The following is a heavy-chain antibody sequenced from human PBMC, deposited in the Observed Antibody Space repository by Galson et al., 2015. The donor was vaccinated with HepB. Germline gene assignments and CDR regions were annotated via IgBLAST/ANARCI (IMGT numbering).Heavy chain of an antibody. CDR3: ARDVQPDF. CDR1: GYMFIGYY. V-gene: IGHV1-2*06. Sequence: SVKVSCKASGYMFIGYYMHWVRQAPGQGLEWMGRISADSGSTVYAQKFEGRFTMTRDRSISTVYMELRGLTSDDTAVYYCARDVQPDFWGQGTLVTVST. D-gene: IGHD2-2*01. CDR2: ISADSGST. J-gene: IGHJ4*02.